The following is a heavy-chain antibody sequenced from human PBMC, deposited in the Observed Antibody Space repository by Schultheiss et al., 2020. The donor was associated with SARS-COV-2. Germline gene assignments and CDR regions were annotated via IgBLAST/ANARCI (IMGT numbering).Heavy chain of an antibody. CDR1: GFTFSSYW. CDR2: VSGSGDST. J-gene: IGHJ4*02. CDR3: FFMTTVVTRRP. Sequence: GGSLRLSCAASGFTFSSYWMSWVRQTPGKGLEWVSSVSGSGDSTYYADSVKGRFTISRDNAKNSLYLQMNSLRAEDTAVYYCFFMTTVVTRRPGGQGTLVTGSS. D-gene: IGHD4-23*01. V-gene: IGHV3-23*01.